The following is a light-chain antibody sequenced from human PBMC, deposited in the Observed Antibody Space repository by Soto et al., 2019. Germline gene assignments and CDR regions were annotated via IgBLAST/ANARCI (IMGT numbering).Light chain of an antibody. CDR1: SSDVGGDNS. V-gene: IGLV2-11*01. CDR3: CSHAGIQTLV. J-gene: IGLJ3*02. Sequence: QSVLTQPRSVSGSPGQSVTISCTGTSSDVGGDNSVSWHQQQPGKAPQLIIYDVTKPPSVVPDRFAGSRCGNTASLTISGLHDEEEDDYYCCSHAGIQTLVFGGGTKLTVL. CDR2: DVT.